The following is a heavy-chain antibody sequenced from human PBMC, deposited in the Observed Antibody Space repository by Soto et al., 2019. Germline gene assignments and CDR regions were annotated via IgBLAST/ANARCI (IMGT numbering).Heavy chain of an antibody. CDR2: IYPGDSDT. CDR1: GYSFTSYW. Sequence: GESLKISCKGSGYSFTSYWIGWVRQMPGKGLEWMGIIYPGDSDTRYSPSFQGQVTISADKSISTAYLQWSSLKASDTAMYYCARCNSDTAMVPYYYYGMDVWGQGTTVTVSS. CDR3: ARCNSDTAMVPYYYYGMDV. V-gene: IGHV5-51*01. J-gene: IGHJ6*02. D-gene: IGHD5-18*01.